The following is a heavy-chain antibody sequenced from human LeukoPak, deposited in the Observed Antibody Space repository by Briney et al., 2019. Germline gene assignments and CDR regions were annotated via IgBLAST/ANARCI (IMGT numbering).Heavy chain of an antibody. CDR1: GFTFSSYS. D-gene: IGHD4-17*01. CDR2: ISSSSSYI. CDR3: AASGDYGDYLLDYYYYYMDV. J-gene: IGHJ6*03. V-gene: IGHV3-21*01. Sequence: GSLRLSCAASGFTFSSYSMNWVRQAPGKGLEWVSSISSSSSYIYYADSVKGRFTISRDNAKNSLYLQMNSLRAEDTAVYYCAASGDYGDYLLDYYYYYMDVWGKGTTVTVSS.